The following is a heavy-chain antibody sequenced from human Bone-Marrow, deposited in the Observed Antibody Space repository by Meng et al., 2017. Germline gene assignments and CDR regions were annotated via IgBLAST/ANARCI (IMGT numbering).Heavy chain of an antibody. Sequence: HGQLAQWGAGLLKPSETLSLTCAVYGGSFSGYYWSWIRQPPGKGLEWIGEINHSGSTNYNPSLKSRVTISVDTSKNQFSLKLSSVTAADTAVYYCARGRVVAATNPKFDYWGQGTLVTVSS. V-gene: IGHV4-34*01. D-gene: IGHD2-15*01. CDR3: ARGRVVAATNPKFDY. CDR2: INHSGST. CDR1: GGSFSGYY. J-gene: IGHJ4*02.